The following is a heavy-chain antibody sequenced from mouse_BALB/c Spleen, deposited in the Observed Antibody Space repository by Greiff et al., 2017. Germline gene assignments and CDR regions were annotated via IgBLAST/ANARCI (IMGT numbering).Heavy chain of an antibody. Sequence: EVKLMESGGGLVQPGGSRKLSCAASGFTFSSFGMHWVRQAPEKGLEWVAYISSGSSTIYYADTVKGRFTISRDNPKNTLFLQMTSLRSEDTAMYYCARSGSTGKGFAYWGQGTLVTVSA. J-gene: IGHJ3*01. CDR2: ISSGSSTI. CDR3: ARSGSTGKGFAY. D-gene: IGHD4-1*02. V-gene: IGHV5-17*02. CDR1: GFTFSSFG.